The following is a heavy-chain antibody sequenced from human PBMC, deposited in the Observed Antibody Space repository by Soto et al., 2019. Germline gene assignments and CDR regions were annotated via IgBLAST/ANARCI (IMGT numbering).Heavy chain of an antibody. J-gene: IGHJ4*02. CDR1: GGSISSYY. CDR3: ARHVGGTTSDFDY. CDR2: IYYSGST. V-gene: IGHV4-59*08. D-gene: IGHD1-1*01. Sequence: SETLSLTCTVSGGSISSYYWSWIRQPPGKGLEWIGYIYYSGSTNYNPSLKSRVTISVDTSKNQFSLKLSSVTAADTAVYYCARHVGGTTSDFDYWGQGTLVTVSS.